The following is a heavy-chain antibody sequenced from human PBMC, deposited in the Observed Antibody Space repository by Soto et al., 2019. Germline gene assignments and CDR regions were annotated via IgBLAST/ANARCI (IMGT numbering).Heavy chain of an antibody. V-gene: IGHV3-30*18. J-gene: IGHJ4*02. CDR1: GFTFSSYG. Sequence: QVQLVESGGGVVQPGRSLRLSCAASGFTFSSYGMHWVRQAPGKGLEWVAVISYDGSNKYYADSVKGRFTISRDNSKNTLYLQMNSLRAEDTAVYYCAKDFASSGYYYFDYWGQGTLDTVSS. D-gene: IGHD3-22*01. CDR3: AKDFASSGYYYFDY. CDR2: ISYDGSNK.